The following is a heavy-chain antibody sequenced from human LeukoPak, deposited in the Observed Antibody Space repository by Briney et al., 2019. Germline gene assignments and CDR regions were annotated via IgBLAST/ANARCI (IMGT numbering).Heavy chain of an antibody. CDR3: AREVGLGMYSWFDP. CDR2: IYHSGST. Sequence: PSETLSLTCTVSGGSISNYYWYWIRQPPGKGLECIGYIYHSGSTNYNPSLKSRVTISVDTSKNQFSLKLRSVTAADTAVYYCAREVGLGMYSWFDPWGQGTLVTVSS. CDR1: GGSISNYY. D-gene: IGHD3-16*01. J-gene: IGHJ5*02. V-gene: IGHV4-59*01.